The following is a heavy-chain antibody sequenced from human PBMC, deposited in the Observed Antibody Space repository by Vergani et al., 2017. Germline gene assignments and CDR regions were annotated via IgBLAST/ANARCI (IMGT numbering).Heavy chain of an antibody. CDR2: IIPIFGTA. Sequence: QVQLVQSGAEVKKPGSSVKVSCKASGGTFSSYAISWVRQAPGQGLEWMGGIIPIFGTANYAQKFQGRVTITADESTSTAYMGLSSLRSEDTAVYYCASGASDPYCSSTSCYSVYWGQGTLVTVSS. J-gene: IGHJ4*03. CDR1: GGTFSSYA. CDR3: ASGASDPYCSSTSCYSVY. V-gene: IGHV1-69*01. D-gene: IGHD2-2*01.